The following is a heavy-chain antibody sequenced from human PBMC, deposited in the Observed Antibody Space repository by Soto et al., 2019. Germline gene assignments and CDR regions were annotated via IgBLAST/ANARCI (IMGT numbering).Heavy chain of an antibody. D-gene: IGHD4-4*01. V-gene: IGHV3-74*01. J-gene: IGHJ5*02. CDR3: ATETTAENWFDP. CDR1: GFTFSSYW. CDR2: INSDGSST. Sequence: GGSLRLSCAASGFTFSSYWMHWVRQAPGKGLVWVSRINSDGSSTSYAESVKGRFTISRDNAKNTLYLQMNSLRAEDTAVYYCATETTAENWFDPWGQGTLVTVSS.